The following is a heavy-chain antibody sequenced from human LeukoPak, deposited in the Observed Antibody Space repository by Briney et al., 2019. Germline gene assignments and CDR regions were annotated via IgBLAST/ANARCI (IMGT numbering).Heavy chain of an antibody. J-gene: IGHJ4*02. CDR3: ARESYYYDSSARYYFDY. CDR1: GYTFTSYG. Sequence: GASVKVSCKASGYTFTSYGISWVRQAPGQGLEWMGGIIPIFGTANYAQKFQGRVTITADESTSTAYMELSSLRSEDTAVYYCARESYYYDSSARYYFDYWGQGTLVTVSS. D-gene: IGHD3-22*01. CDR2: IIPIFGTA. V-gene: IGHV1-69*13.